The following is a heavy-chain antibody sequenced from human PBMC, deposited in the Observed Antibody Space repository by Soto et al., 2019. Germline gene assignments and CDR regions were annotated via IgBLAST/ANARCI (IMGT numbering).Heavy chain of an antibody. Sequence: QVQLVESGGGVVQPGRSLRLSCAASGFTFSSYGMHWVRQAPGKGLEWVAVIWYDGSNKYYADSVKGRFTISRDNSKNTVYLQMNSLRAEDTAVYYCARDQVSDILTGYSYYFGMDVWGQGTKVTVSS. CDR3: ARDQVSDILTGYSYYFGMDV. V-gene: IGHV3-33*01. D-gene: IGHD3-9*01. CDR2: IWYDGSNK. CDR1: GFTFSSYG. J-gene: IGHJ6*02.